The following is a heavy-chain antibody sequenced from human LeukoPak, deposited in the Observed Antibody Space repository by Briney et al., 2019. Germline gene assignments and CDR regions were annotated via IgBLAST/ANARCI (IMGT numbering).Heavy chain of an antibody. V-gene: IGHV1-69*05. D-gene: IGHD3-22*01. CDR3: ARGYHYDSSGYYAA. J-gene: IGHJ4*02. Sequence: SVKVSCKASGGAFRSYSINWVRQAPGQGLEWMGRIIPIFGTSNYAQKFQGRVTITTDESTSTAYMELSSLRSEDTAVYYCARGYHYDSSGYYAAWGQGTLVTVSS. CDR1: GGAFRSYS. CDR2: IIPIFGTS.